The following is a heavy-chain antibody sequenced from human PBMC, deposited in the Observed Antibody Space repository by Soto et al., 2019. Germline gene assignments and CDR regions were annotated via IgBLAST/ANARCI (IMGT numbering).Heavy chain of an antibody. CDR3: AHRVLRTVFGLVTTTAIYFDF. CDR2: IYWDDDK. Sequence: QITLNESGPAQVKPRQTLTLTCTFSGFSLTTSGVGVGWIRQSPGRAPEWLALIYWDDDKRYSPPLKSRLTITKDASKNQVVLTMAELDPADTATYYCAHRVLRTVFGLVTTTAIYFDFWGQGTPVAVSS. J-gene: IGHJ4*02. D-gene: IGHD3-3*01. CDR1: GFSLTTSGVG. V-gene: IGHV2-5*02.